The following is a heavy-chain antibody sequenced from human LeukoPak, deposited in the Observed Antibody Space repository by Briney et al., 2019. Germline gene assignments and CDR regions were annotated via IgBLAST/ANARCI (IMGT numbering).Heavy chain of an antibody. CDR3: ARDPLYSSGWFDL. CDR2: ISSSSSYI. V-gene: IGHV3-21*01. CDR1: GFTFSSYS. Sequence: GGSLRLSCAASGFTFSSYSMNWVRQAPGKGLEGVSSISSSSSYIYYADSVKGRFTISRDNAKNSLYLQMNSLRAEDTAVYYCARDPLYSSGWFDLWGRGTLVTVSS. D-gene: IGHD6-19*01. J-gene: IGHJ2*01.